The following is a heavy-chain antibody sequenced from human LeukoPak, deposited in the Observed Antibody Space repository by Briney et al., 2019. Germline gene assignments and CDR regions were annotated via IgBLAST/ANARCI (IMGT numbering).Heavy chain of an antibody. CDR1: GLTFSSYG. CDR2: IRYDGSNK. D-gene: IGHD3-22*01. Sequence: GGSLRLSCEASGLTFSSYGMHWVRKAPGKGLEWVPFIRYDGSNKYYADSVKGRFTISRDNSKNTLYLQMNSLRAEDTAVYYCARQPWYYYDSSGYDYFDYWGQGTLVTVSS. J-gene: IGHJ4*02. V-gene: IGHV3-30*02. CDR3: ARQPWYYYDSSGYDYFDY.